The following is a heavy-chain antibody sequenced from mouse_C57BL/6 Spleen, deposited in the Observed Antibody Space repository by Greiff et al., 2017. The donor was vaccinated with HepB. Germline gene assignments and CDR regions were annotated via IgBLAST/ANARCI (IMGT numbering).Heavy chain of an antibody. CDR1: GYTFTSYW. D-gene: IGHD1-1*01. J-gene: IGHJ1*03. CDR2: IHPNSGST. CDR3: ARPGSSYGYVDV. Sequence: QVQLQQPGAELVKPGASVKLSCKASGYTFTSYWMHWVKQRPGQGLEWIGMIHPNSGSTNYNEKFKSKATLTVDKSSSTAYMQLSSLTSEDSAVYYCARPGSSYGYVDVWGTGTTVTVSS. V-gene: IGHV1-64*01.